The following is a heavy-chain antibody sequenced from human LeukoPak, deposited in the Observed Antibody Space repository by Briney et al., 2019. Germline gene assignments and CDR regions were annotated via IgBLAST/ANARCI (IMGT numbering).Heavy chain of an antibody. CDR2: IRYAGSNQ. D-gene: IGHD6-19*01. CDR3: AKDMGYNTGWTRFDY. CDR1: GLPYSRYD. Sequence: GGSLRLPCTPSGLPYSRYDMHCPRHAPGKALEWVAFIRYAGSNQYYADAVKGRFTISRDSSKNTLYLQMNSLRGDDTAVYYCAKDMGYNTGWTRFDYWGQGTLVTVSS. V-gene: IGHV3-30*02. J-gene: IGHJ4*02.